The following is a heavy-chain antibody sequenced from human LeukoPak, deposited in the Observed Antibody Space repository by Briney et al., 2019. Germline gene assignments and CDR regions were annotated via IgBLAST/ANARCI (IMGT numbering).Heavy chain of an antibody. CDR3: ASPAKYYYGSGRPNYYYYYMDV. CDR2: INHSGST. D-gene: IGHD3-10*01. Sequence: PSETLSLTCAVYGGSFSDYYWSWIRQPPGKGLEWIGEINHSGSTNYNPSLKSRVTISVDTSKNQFSLKLSSVTAADTAVYYCASPAKYYYGSGRPNYYYYYMDVWGKGTTVTISS. J-gene: IGHJ6*03. CDR1: GGSFSDYY. V-gene: IGHV4-34*01.